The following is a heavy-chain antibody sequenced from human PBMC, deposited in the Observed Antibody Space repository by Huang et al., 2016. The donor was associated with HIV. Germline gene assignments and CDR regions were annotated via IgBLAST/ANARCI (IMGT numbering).Heavy chain of an antibody. V-gene: IGHV3-7*01. D-gene: IGHD7-27*01. CDR1: GFTFSAYW. Sequence: EVQLVESGGGLVQPGGSLGLACAASGFTFSAYWMSWVRQVPGKGLEGVAKIRQDESEKYYVDSVKGRFTISRDNAKNSLYLQMNSLRAEDTAVYYCATGLGSFDYWGQGSLVTVSS. CDR3: ATGLGSFDY. J-gene: IGHJ4*02. CDR2: IRQDESEK.